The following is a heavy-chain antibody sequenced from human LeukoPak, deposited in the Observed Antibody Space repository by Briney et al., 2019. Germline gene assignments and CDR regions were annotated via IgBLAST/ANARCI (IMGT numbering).Heavy chain of an antibody. D-gene: IGHD3-22*01. CDR3: ARVNAPRYYYDSSGYYLDY. V-gene: IGHV4-59*01. J-gene: IGHJ4*02. CDR2: IYYSGST. CDR1: GGSISSYY. Sequence: SETLSLTCTVSGGSISSYYWSWIRQPPGKGLEWIGYIYYSGSTNYHPSLKSRVTISVDTSKNQFSLKLSSVTAADTAVYYCARVNAPRYYYDSSGYYLDYWGQGTLVTVSS.